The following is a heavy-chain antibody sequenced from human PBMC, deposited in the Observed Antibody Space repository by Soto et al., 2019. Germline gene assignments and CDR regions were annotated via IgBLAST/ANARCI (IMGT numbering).Heavy chain of an antibody. CDR2: MKQDGGDK. CDR1: GFTFSNSW. J-gene: IGHJ6*02. V-gene: IGHV3-7*01. Sequence: EVQLVESGGGLVQPGGSLRLSCAASGFTFSNSWMSWVRQAPGKGPEWVANMKQDGGDKYYVDSVKGRFTTSRDSAQNSLYLQSNSVSAADTAVYYCARGRVKMDVWGQGTTVTVSS. CDR3: ARGRVKMDV. D-gene: IGHD3-22*01.